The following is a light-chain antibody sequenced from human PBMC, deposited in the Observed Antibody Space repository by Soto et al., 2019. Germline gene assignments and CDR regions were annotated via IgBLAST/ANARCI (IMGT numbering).Light chain of an antibody. CDR1: NIGSKS. CDR3: QLRDSSNDYLV. V-gene: IGLV3-21*02. J-gene: IGLJ3*02. Sequence: SYELTQPPSVSVAPGQTARITCEGHNIGSKSVHWYQLRPGQAPVVVVYDDTDRPSGIPERFAGSNSGNTATLTITRVEAGDGAGYYCQLRDSSNDYLVFGGGTKVTVL. CDR2: DDT.